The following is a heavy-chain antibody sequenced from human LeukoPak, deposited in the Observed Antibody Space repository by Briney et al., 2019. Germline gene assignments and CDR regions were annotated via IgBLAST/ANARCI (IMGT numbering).Heavy chain of an antibody. CDR2: IGGSDTTT. CDR1: GFAFSAYE. Sequence: GGSLRLSCAASGFAFSAYEMNWVRQAPGKGLEWVSYIGGSDTTTYYADSVKGRFTISRDNARNSLYLQMNSLRAEDTALYYCTTLGYHLDSWGQGTLVTVSS. D-gene: IGHD3-22*01. CDR3: TTLGYHLDS. J-gene: IGHJ4*02. V-gene: IGHV3-48*03.